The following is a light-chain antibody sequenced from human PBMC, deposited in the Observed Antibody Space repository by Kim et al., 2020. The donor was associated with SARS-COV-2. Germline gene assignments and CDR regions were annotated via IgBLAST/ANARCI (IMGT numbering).Light chain of an antibody. J-gene: IGKJ2*01. CDR1: QNITTY. V-gene: IGKV1-39*01. CDR3: QQTYDIPYT. Sequence: GDRVTISCRASQNITTYSNWYQQKPGKAPQLLIYAASSLQSGVPSRFSGSATGMEFTLSISSLQPEDFATYFCQQTYDIPYTFGPGTKLEI. CDR2: AAS.